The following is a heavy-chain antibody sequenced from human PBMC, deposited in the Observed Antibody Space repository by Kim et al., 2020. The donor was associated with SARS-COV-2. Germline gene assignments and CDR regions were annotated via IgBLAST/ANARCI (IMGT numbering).Heavy chain of an antibody. D-gene: IGHD1-20*01. CDR3: AREHIPEEIYNWNDGGWFDP. J-gene: IGHJ5*02. V-gene: IGHV3-30*07. Sequence: GRFTISRDNSKNTLYLQMNSLRAEDTAVYYCAREHIPEEIYNWNDGGWFDPWGQGTLVTVSS.